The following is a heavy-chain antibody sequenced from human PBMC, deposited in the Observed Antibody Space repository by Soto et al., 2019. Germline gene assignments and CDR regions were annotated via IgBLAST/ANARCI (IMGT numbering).Heavy chain of an antibody. V-gene: IGHV4-59*01. J-gene: IGHJ4*02. CDR3: ARYGSGTISSRRSYFDY. D-gene: IGHD3-10*01. CDR2: IYYIGYT. CDR1: GGSIRSYF. Sequence: SETLSLTCTVSGGSIRSYFWTWIRQSPGKGLEWIGYIYYIGYTNYNPSLKSRVAISIDTSKNQFSLKLSSVTAADTAVYYCARYGSGTISSRRSYFDYWGQGTLVTVSS.